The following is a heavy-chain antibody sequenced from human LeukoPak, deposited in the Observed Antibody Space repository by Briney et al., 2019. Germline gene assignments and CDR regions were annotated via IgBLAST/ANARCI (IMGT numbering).Heavy chain of an antibody. CDR1: GFTFSSYG. D-gene: IGHD1/OR15-1a*01. J-gene: IGHJ3*02. Sequence: PGGSLRLSCIASGFTFSSYGMYWVRQAPGKGLEYVSAISSNGDKTYYANSVKGRFTISRDNSKNTVYLQMGSLRAEDMAVYHCARLGTMNVFDIWGQGTMVTVSS. V-gene: IGHV3-64*01. CDR2: ISSNGDKT. CDR3: ARLGTMNVFDI.